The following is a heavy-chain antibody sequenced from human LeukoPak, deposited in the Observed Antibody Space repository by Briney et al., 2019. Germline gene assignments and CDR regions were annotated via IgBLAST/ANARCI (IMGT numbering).Heavy chain of an antibody. D-gene: IGHD3-22*01. V-gene: IGHV5-51*01. CDR1: GYSFTSYW. Sequence: GESLKIPCKGSGYSFTSYWIGWVRQMPGKGLEWMGIIYPGDSDTRYSPSFQGQVTISADKSISTAYLQWSSLKASDTAMYYCANYYDSSGYPYYFDYWGQGTLVTVSS. CDR3: ANYYDSSGYPYYFDY. CDR2: IYPGDSDT. J-gene: IGHJ4*02.